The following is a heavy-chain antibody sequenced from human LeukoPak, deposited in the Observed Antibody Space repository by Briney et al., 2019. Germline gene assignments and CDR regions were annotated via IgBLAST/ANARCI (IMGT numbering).Heavy chain of an antibody. V-gene: IGHV1-69*05. CDR2: IIPIFGTA. CDR3: AKTHYYYYYMDV. Sequence: GASVKVSCKASGYTFTSYGISWVRQAPGQGLEWMGGIIPIFGTANYAQKFQGRVTITTDESTSTAYMELSSLRSEDTAVYYCAKTHYYYYYMDVWGKGTTVTVSS. J-gene: IGHJ6*03. CDR1: GYTFTSYG.